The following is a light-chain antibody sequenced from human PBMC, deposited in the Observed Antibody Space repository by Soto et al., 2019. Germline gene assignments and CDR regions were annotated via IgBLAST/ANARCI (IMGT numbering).Light chain of an antibody. CDR3: NQDFNLPCT. CDR2: GTS. J-gene: IGKJ1*01. CDR1: QTVSRMY. Sequence: EIVLAQSAVTLSLSPGERATLSGSAIQTVSRMYLSWFQQKPGRAPSLLIYGTSTMATCIPVRVSGSGSGKEFTLPISSPQPEDFVVSFCNQDFNLPCTFRQGTKV. V-gene: IGKV3D-7*01.